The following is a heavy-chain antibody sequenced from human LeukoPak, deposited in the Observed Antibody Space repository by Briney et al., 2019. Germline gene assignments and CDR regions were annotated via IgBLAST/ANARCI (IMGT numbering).Heavy chain of an antibody. J-gene: IGHJ4*02. CDR2: INHSGST. D-gene: IGHD2-2*01. CDR1: GGSFSGYY. Sequence: DTLSLTCAVYGGSFSGYYWSWIRQPPGKGLEWIGEINHSGSTNYNPSLKSRVTISVDTSKNQFSLKLSSVTAADTAVYYCARGGDCSSTSCYLFGFREPGDYWGQGTLVTVSS. CDR3: ARGGDCSSTSCYLFGFREPGDY. V-gene: IGHV4-34*01.